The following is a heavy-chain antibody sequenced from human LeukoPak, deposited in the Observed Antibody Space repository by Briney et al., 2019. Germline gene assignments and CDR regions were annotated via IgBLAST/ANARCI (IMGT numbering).Heavy chain of an antibody. CDR3: ARSHTVAGTLVGFDY. D-gene: IGHD6-19*01. V-gene: IGHV1-69*01. CDR1: GGTFSSYA. Sequence: ASVKVSCKASGGTFSSYAISWVRQAPGQGLEWMGGIIPIFGTANYAQKFQGRVTITADESTGTAYMELSSLRSEDTAVYYCARSHTVAGTLVGFDYWGQGTLVTVSS. J-gene: IGHJ4*02. CDR2: IIPIFGTA.